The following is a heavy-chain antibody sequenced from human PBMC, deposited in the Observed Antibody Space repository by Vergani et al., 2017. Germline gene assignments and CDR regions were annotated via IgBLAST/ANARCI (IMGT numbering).Heavy chain of an antibody. CDR2: IDPNSDGT. CDR3: ARGCSGYSTSWYFDF. D-gene: IGHD6-13*01. CDR1: GYTFNGYY. V-gene: IGHV1-2*02. J-gene: IGHJ4*02. Sequence: QVQLVQSGTEVKKPGASVKVSCKASGYTFNGYYIHWVRQAPGQGLEYMGWIDPNSDGTNYAQKFQGRVTMTRDTSISTAYMELSRLRSDDTAVYYCARGCSGYSTSWYFDFWGQGTLVTVSS.